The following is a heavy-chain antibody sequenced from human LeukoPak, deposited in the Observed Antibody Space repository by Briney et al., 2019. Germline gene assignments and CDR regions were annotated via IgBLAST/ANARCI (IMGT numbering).Heavy chain of an antibody. D-gene: IGHD6-13*01. CDR1: GXSISSYY. J-gene: IGHJ5*02. Sequence: SETLSLTCTVSGXSISSYYWSWIRQPPGKGLEWIGYIYYSGSTNYNPSLKSRVTISVDTSKNQFSLKLSSVTAADTAVYYCARGVAAAGTWGQGTLVTVSS. V-gene: IGHV4-59*01. CDR2: IYYSGST. CDR3: ARGVAAAGT.